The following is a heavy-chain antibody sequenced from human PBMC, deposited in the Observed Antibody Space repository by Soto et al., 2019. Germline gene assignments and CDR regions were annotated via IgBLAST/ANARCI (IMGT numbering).Heavy chain of an antibody. Sequence: SETLSLTCAAYGGSFSGYYWSWIRQPPGKGLEWIGEINHSGSTNYNPSLKSRVTISVDTSKNQFSLKLSSVTAADTAVYYCARAVEQYDYIWGSYRYSFDYWGQGTLVTVSS. CDR1: GGSFSGYY. J-gene: IGHJ4*02. CDR3: ARAVEQYDYIWGSYRYSFDY. D-gene: IGHD3-16*02. CDR2: INHSGST. V-gene: IGHV4-34*01.